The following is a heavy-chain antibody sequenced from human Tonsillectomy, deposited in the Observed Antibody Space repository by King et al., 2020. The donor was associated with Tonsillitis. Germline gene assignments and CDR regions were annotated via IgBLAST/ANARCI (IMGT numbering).Heavy chain of an antibody. V-gene: IGHV3-30*18. CDR3: AKDGIALSDWYFDL. Sequence: VQLVESGGGVVQPGRSLRLSCAASGFTFSNYGMHWVRQAPGKGLEWVALIAYDASYENYADSVKGRFAISRDNSKNTVCLEMNSLRVEDTSVYYCAKDGIALSDWYFDLWGRGTLVTVSS. CDR2: IAYDASYE. D-gene: IGHD3-16*02. J-gene: IGHJ2*01. CDR1: GFTFSNYG.